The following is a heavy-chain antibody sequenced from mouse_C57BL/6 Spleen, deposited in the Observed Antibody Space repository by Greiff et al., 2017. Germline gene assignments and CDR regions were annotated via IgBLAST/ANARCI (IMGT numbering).Heavy chain of an antibody. D-gene: IGHD1-1*01. CDR1: GFTFSSYG. CDR2: ISSGGSYT. Sequence: DVMLVESGGDLVKPGGSLKLSCAASGFTFSSYGMSWVRQTPDKRLEWVATISSGGSYTYYPDSVKGRFTISRDNAKNTLYLQMSSLKSEDTAMYYCARPFYYYGSSAGWFAYWGQGTLVTVSA. CDR3: ARPFYYYGSSAGWFAY. J-gene: IGHJ3*01. V-gene: IGHV5-6*02.